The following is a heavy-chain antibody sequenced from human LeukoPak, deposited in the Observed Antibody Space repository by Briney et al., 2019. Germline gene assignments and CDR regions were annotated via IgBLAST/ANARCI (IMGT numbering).Heavy chain of an antibody. CDR1: GFTFSSYA. CDR2: ISGSGGST. Sequence: GGSLRLSCAASGFTFSSYAMSWVPQAPGKGVEWVSAISGSGGSTYYADSVKGRFTISRDNSKNTLYLQMNSLRAEDTAVYYCAKRPKTSSSADYWGQGTLVTVSS. CDR3: AKRPKTSSSADY. V-gene: IGHV3-23*01. J-gene: IGHJ4*02. D-gene: IGHD6-6*01.